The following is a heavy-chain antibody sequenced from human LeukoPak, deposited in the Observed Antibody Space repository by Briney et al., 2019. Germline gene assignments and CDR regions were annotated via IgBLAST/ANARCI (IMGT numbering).Heavy chain of an antibody. D-gene: IGHD3-16*01. Sequence: GGSLRLTCAASGFTFSGSCMRWVRHAPGRGLEWVASINQDGGDKYYLDSVKGRFTISRDNTKSSLYLQMNSLRAEDTAMYDCARYRHLYYWGQGTLVTVSS. V-gene: IGHV3-7*01. CDR3: ARYRHLYY. CDR1: GFTFSGSC. J-gene: IGHJ4*02. CDR2: INQDGGDK.